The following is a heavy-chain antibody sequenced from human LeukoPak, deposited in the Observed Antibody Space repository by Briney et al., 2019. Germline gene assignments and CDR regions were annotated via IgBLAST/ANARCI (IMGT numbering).Heavy chain of an antibody. J-gene: IGHJ4*02. CDR2: IYYSGST. CDR1: GGSISTYY. Sequence: SETLSLTCTVSGGSISTYYWSWIRQPPGQGLEWIGYIYYSGSTNYNPSLKSRVTISIDTSKNQFSLKLSSVTAADTAVYYWARFNALAFDYWGQGTLVTASS. V-gene: IGHV4-59*01. CDR3: ARFNALAFDY.